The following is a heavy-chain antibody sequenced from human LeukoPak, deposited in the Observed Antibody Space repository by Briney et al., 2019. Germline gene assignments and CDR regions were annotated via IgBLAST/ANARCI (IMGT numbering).Heavy chain of an antibody. V-gene: IGHV4-34*01. D-gene: IGHD1-14*01. Sequence: SETLPLTCAVYGGSLRADFWSWIRQPPGKGLEWIGDIHPGGSTKYNPSLESRVTISVDTSKNQFSLRLTSVTAADTAVYYCARAPDRIRFDPWGQGALVTVSS. J-gene: IGHJ5*02. CDR1: GGSLRADF. CDR3: ARAPDRIRFDP. CDR2: IHPGGST.